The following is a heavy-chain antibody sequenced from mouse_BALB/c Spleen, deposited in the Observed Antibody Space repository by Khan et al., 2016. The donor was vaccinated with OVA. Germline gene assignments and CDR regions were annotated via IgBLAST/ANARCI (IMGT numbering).Heavy chain of an antibody. V-gene: IGHV1-4*01. Sequence: VQLQESGAELARPGASVKMSCKASGYTFTSYTIHWIKLRPGQGLEWIGYINHSNGYSNYNQKFKDKVTLTVDKSSTTAYMQLSSLTSDDSAVYNCVRDGAYHRNDGWFAYWGLGTLVTVSA. CDR2: INHSNGYS. J-gene: IGHJ3*01. D-gene: IGHD2-14*01. CDR1: GYTFTSYT. CDR3: VRDGAYHRNDGWFAY.